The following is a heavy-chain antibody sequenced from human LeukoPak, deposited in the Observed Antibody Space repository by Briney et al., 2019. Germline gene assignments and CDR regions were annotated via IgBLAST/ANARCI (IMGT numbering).Heavy chain of an antibody. V-gene: IGHV4-59*05. D-gene: IGHD3-3*01. CDR3: ARQLESDWFDP. CDR2: IYYSGST. CDR1: GGSISSYY. J-gene: IGHJ5*02. Sequence: SETLSLTCTVSGGSISSYYWSWIRQPPGKGLEWIGSIYYSGSTYYNPSLKSRVTISVDTSKNQFSLKLSSVTAADTAVYYCARQLESDWFDPWGQGTLVTVSS.